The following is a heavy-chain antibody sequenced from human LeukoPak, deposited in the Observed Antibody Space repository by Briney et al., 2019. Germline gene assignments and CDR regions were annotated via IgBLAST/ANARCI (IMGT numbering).Heavy chain of an antibody. J-gene: IGHJ4*02. D-gene: IGHD2/OR15-2a*01. CDR1: GGSISSSSYY. CDR3: ARHAPFENGNKRGFEY. Sequence: PSETLSLTCTVSGGSISSSSYYWGWIRQPPGKGLEWIASIYHSGSTYYNPSLKSRVTISVDMSKNHLSLMLSSVSAADTAVYHCARHAPFENGNKRGFEYWGQGTLVTVSS. CDR2: IYHSGST. V-gene: IGHV4-39*01.